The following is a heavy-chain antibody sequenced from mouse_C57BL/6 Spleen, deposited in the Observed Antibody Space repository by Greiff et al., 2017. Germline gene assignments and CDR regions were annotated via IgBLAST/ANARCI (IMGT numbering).Heavy chain of an antibody. Sequence: QVQLQQSGAELVRPGASVKLSCKASGYTFTDYYINWVKQRPGQGLEWIARIYPGSGTTYYNEKFKGKATLTAEKSSSTAYMQLSSLTSEDSAVYFCASGYYFDYWGQGTTLTVSS. CDR1: GYTFTDYY. CDR3: ASGYYFDY. V-gene: IGHV1-76*01. J-gene: IGHJ2*01. CDR2: IYPGSGTT.